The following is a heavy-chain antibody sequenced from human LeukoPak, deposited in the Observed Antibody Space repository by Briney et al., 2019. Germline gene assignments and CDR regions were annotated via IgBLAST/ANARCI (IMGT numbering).Heavy chain of an antibody. V-gene: IGHV3-7*03. CDR3: AKDCYDYVWGSYRYTGCFDY. J-gene: IGHJ4*02. D-gene: IGHD3-16*02. Sequence: GGSLRLSCAASGFTFSSYWMSWVRQAPGKGLEWVANIKQDGSEKYYVDSVKGRFTISRDNAKNSLYLQMNSLRAEDTAVYYCAKDCYDYVWGSYRYTGCFDYWGQGTLVTVSS. CDR1: GFTFSSYW. CDR2: IKQDGSEK.